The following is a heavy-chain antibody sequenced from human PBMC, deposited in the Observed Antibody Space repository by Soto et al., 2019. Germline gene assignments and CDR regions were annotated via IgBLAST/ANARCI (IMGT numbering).Heavy chain of an antibody. V-gene: IGHV3-21*01. D-gene: IGHD4-17*01. Sequence: GGSLRLSCAASGFTFSSYSMNWVRQAPGKGLEWVSSISSSSSYIYYADSVKGRFTISRDNAKNPLYLQMNSLRAEDTAVYYCARGAFSTVSWFDPWGQGTLVTVSS. CDR1: GFTFSSYS. CDR3: ARGAFSTVSWFDP. CDR2: ISSSSSYI. J-gene: IGHJ5*02.